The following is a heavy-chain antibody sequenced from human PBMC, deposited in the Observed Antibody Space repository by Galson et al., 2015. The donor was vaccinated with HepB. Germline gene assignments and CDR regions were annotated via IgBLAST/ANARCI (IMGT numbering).Heavy chain of an antibody. V-gene: IGHV3-48*01. J-gene: IGHJ6*02. CDR3: AREGLQGGMDV. CDR1: GFTFSSYS. D-gene: IGHD2-15*01. CDR2: ISSSSSTI. Sequence: SLRLSCAASGFTFSSYSMNWDRQAPGKGLEWVSYISSSSSTIYYADSVKGRFTISRDNAKNSLYLQMNSLRAEDTAVYYCAREGLQGGMDVWGQGTTVTVSS.